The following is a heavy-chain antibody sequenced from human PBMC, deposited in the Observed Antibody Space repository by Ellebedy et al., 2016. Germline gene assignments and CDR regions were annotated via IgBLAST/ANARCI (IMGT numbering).Heavy chain of an antibody. D-gene: IGHD3-22*01. J-gene: IGHJ5*02. CDR1: GYTFTSYG. Sequence: ASVKVSXXASGYTFTSYGISWVRQAPGQGLEWMGWISAYNGNTNYAQKLQGRVTMTTDTSTSTAYMELRSLRSDDTAVYYCAREALVVVSGWFDPWGQGTLVTVSS. CDR3: AREALVVVSGWFDP. V-gene: IGHV1-18*01. CDR2: ISAYNGNT.